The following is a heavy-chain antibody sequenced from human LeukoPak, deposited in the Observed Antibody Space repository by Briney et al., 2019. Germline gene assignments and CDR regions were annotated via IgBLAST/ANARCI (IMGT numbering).Heavy chain of an antibody. J-gene: IGHJ4*02. CDR1: GFTFSSYS. Sequence: PGGSLRLSCAASGFTFSSYSMNWVRQAPGKRLEWVSSISSSSSYIYYADSVKGRFTISRDNAKNSLYLQMNSLRAEDTAVYYCARDGGYTTLFDYWGQGTLVTVSS. V-gene: IGHV3-21*01. D-gene: IGHD6-13*01. CDR3: ARDGGYTTLFDY. CDR2: ISSSSSYI.